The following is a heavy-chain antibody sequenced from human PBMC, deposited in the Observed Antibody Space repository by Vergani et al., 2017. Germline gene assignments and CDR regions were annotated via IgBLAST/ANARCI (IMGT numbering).Heavy chain of an antibody. CDR1: GFTFSSYS. J-gene: IGHJ4*02. CDR3: AILRTPTLITMVRGVSDY. CDR2: ISSSSSTI. V-gene: IGHV3-48*01. Sequence: EVQLVESGGGLVQPGGSLRLSCAASGFTFSSYSMNWVRQAPGKGLEWVSYISSSSSTIYYADSVKGRFTISRDNAKNSLYLQMNSLRAEDTAVYYCAILRTPTLITMVRGVSDYWGQGTLVTVSS. D-gene: IGHD3-10*01.